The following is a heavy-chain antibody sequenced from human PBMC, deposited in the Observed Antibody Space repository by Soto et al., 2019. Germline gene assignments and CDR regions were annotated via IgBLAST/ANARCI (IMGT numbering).Heavy chain of an antibody. CDR2: INPKSGGT. D-gene: IGHD6-13*01. CDR1: GYTFSGHY. V-gene: IGHV1-2*02. Sequence: QVQLVQSGAEVRKPGASVKVSCNVTGYTFSGHYLHWVRQAPGQGLEWMGWINPKSGGTNYAQKFQDRVTMTADSSVSAASMELTSLRYDDTAVYYCARGLYSSPAYFFDSWGQGTQVTVSS. J-gene: IGHJ4*02. CDR3: ARGLYSSPAYFFDS.